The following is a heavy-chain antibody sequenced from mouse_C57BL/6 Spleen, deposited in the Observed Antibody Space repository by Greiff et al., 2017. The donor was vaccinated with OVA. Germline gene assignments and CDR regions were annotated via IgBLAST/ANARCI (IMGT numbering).Heavy chain of an antibody. V-gene: IGHV1-63*01. J-gene: IGHJ2*01. CDR1: GYTFTNYW. Sequence: VKLMESGAELVRPGTSVKMSCKASGYTFTNYWIGWAKQRPGHGLEWIGDIYPGGGYTNYNEKFKGKATLTADKSSSTAYMQFSSLTSEDSAIYYCARTAQAYFDYWGQGTTLTVSS. CDR3: ARTAQAYFDY. CDR2: IYPGGGYT. D-gene: IGHD3-2*02.